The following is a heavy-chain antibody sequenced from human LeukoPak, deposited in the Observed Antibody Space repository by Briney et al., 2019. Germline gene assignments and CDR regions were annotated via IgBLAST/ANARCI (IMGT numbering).Heavy chain of an antibody. CDR3: ARVVVVVAATHYFDY. D-gene: IGHD2-15*01. V-gene: IGHV4-31*03. CDR1: GGSISSGGYY. Sequence: PSETLSLTCTVSGGSISSGGYYWSWLRQHPGRGLEWLGYIYYSGSTYYNPSLKSRVTISVDTSKNQFSLKLSSVTAADTAVYYCARVVVVVAATHYFDYWGQGTLVTVSS. J-gene: IGHJ4*02. CDR2: IYYSGST.